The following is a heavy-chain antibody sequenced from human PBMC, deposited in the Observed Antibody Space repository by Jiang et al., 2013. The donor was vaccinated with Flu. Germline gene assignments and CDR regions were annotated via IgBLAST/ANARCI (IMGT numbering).Heavy chain of an antibody. D-gene: IGHD4-17*01. V-gene: IGHV1-2*02. J-gene: IGHJ2*01. CDR2: INPNSGAT. CDR1: GYSFTGYY. Sequence: KVSCKASGYSFTGYYIHWVRQAPGQGLEWMAYINPNSGATKYSQRFQGRVTMTSDTSLSTAYMEVGRLISDDTAVYYCARTPRYGDYNPYYWHFDLWGRGTMVTVSS. CDR3: ARTPRYGDYNPYYWHFDL.